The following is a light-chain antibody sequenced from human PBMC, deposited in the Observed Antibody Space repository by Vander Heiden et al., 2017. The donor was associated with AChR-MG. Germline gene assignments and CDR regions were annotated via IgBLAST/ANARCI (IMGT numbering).Light chain of an antibody. J-gene: IGLJ2*01. Sequence: QSALTQPASVSGSPGQAITISCTGTSSDVGGYKYVSWYHQHPGKAPKLMIYDVSNRPSGVSDRFSGSKSGNTASLTISGLQAEDEADYYCSSYTTSSTLVFGGGTKLTV. CDR3: SSYTTSSTLV. CDR1: SSDVGGYKY. V-gene: IGLV2-14*03. CDR2: DVS.